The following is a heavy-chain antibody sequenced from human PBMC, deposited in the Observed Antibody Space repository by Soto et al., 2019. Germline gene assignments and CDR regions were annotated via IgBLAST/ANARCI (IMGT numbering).Heavy chain of an antibody. J-gene: IGHJ5*02. V-gene: IGHV4-59*06. CDR2: IYYSGST. D-gene: IGHD2-2*01. CDR3: ARLVVVPAATDAWFDP. Sequence: SETLSLTCTVSGGSISSYYWSWIRQPPGKGLEWIGYIYYSGSTYYNPSLKSRVTISVDTSKNQFSLKLSSVTAADTAVYYCARLVVVPAATDAWFDPWGQGTLVTVSS. CDR1: GGSISSYY.